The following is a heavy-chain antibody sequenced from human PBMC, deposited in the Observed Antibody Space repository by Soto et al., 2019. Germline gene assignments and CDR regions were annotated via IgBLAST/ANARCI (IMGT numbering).Heavy chain of an antibody. D-gene: IGHD6-19*01. J-gene: IGHJ6*02. Sequence: GESLKISCKGSGYSFTSYWIGWVRQMPGKGLEWMGITHPGDSDTRYSPSFQGQITISADKSISTAYLQWSSLKASDTAMYYCARGSSGWFYGMDVWGQGTTVTVSS. CDR3: ARGSSGWFYGMDV. CDR1: GYSFTSYW. V-gene: IGHV5-51*01. CDR2: THPGDSDT.